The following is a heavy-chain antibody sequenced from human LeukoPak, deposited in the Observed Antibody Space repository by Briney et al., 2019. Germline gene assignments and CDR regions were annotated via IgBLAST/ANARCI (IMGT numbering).Heavy chain of an antibody. V-gene: IGHV3-30*18. CDR1: GFTFSSYG. J-gene: IGHJ4*02. D-gene: IGHD2-15*01. Sequence: GGSLRLSCAASGFTFSSYGMHWVRQAPGKGLEWVAVISYDGSNKYYADSVKCRFTISRDNSKNTLYLQMNSLRAEDTAVYYCAKAGYCSGGSCLDYWGQGTLVTVSS. CDR2: ISYDGSNK. CDR3: AKAGYCSGGSCLDY.